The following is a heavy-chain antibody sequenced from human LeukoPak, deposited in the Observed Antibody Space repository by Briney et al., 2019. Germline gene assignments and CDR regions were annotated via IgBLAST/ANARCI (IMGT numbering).Heavy chain of an antibody. CDR3: ASFLLNYYDSSGSFDY. J-gene: IGHJ4*02. V-gene: IGHV4-30-4*01. D-gene: IGHD3-22*01. Sequence: PSQTLSVTCTVSGGSISSGDYYWSWIRQPPGKGLEWIGYIYYSGSTYYNPSLKSRVTISVDTSKNQFSLKLSFVTAADTAVYYCASFLLNYYDSSGSFDYWGQGTLVTVSS. CDR1: GGSISSGDYY. CDR2: IYYSGST.